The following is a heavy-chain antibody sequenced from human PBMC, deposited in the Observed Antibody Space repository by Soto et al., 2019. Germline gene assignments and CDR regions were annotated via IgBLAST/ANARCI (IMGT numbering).Heavy chain of an antibody. J-gene: IGHJ3*01. V-gene: IGHV3-30*18. CDR2: VSSAGHTK. CDR1: GFTFSSYS. D-gene: IGHD1-26*01. Sequence: VQLVESGGGLVKPGGSLRLSCAASGFTFSSYSMHWVRQAPGKGLEWVAVVSSAGHTKYYADSVKGRLTLSRDNSKNTLSLQMSSLSSEDTGVYYCAKEGSGSRYAFDVWGQGTVVTVSS. CDR3: AKEGSGSRYAFDV.